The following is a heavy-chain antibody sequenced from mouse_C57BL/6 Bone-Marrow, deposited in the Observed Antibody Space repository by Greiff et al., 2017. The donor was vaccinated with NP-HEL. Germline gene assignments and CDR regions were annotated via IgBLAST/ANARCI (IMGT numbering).Heavy chain of an antibody. J-gene: IGHJ3*01. V-gene: IGHV1-69*01. Sequence: QVHVKQPGADLVMPGASVKLSCKASGYTFTRYWMHWVKQRPGQGLEWIGEIDPSDSYTNYNQKFKGKSTLTVDKSSSTAYMQLSSLTSEDSAVYYCARWGYYYDSSPWGQGTLVTVSA. CDR1: GYTFTRYW. CDR3: ARWGYYYDSSP. CDR2: IDPSDSYT. D-gene: IGHD1-1*01.